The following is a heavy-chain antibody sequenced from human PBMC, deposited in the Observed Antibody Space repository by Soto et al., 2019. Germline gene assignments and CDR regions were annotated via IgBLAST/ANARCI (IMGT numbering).Heavy chain of an antibody. V-gene: IGHV1-2*02. CDR2: INPNSGGT. D-gene: IGHD2-2*03. CDR1: GYTFTGYY. J-gene: IGHJ3*02. Sequence: ASVKVSCKASGYTFTGYYMHWVRQAPGQGLEWMGWINPNSGGTNYAQKFQGRLTITKDTSKNQVVFTVTNMDPVDTATYYCAHIRGGYCSSTSCLDAFDIWGQGTMVTVSS. CDR3: AHIRGGYCSSTSCLDAFDI.